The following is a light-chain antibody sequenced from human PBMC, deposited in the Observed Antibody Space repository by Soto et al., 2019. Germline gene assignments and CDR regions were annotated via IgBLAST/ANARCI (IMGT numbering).Light chain of an antibody. CDR1: QSISSW. J-gene: IGKJ4*01. Sequence: GDRVTITCRASQSISSWLAWYQQKPGKAPNLLIYDASSLESGVPSRFSGSGSGTEFTLTISSLQPDDFATYYCQQYNNYPLTFGGGTKVDIK. V-gene: IGKV1-5*01. CDR3: QQYNNYPLT. CDR2: DAS.